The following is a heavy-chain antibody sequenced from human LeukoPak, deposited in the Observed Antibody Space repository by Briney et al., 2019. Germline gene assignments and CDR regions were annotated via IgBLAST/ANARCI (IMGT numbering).Heavy chain of an antibody. CDR2: ISVYNGNT. J-gene: IGHJ5*02. CDR3: ARQRIIGTYYYDSSGYYKNWFDP. D-gene: IGHD3-22*01. CDR1: GYTFTSYG. Sequence: ASVKVSCKASGYTFTSYGISWVRQAPGQGLEWMGWISVYNGNTNYAQKLQGRVTMTTDTSTNTAYMELRSLGSDDTAVYYCARQRIIGTYYYDSSGYYKNWFDPWGQGTLVTVSS. V-gene: IGHV1-18*01.